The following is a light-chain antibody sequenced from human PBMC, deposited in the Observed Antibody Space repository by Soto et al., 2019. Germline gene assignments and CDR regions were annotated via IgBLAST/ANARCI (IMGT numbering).Light chain of an antibody. V-gene: IGLV1-47*01. Sequence: QSVLTQPPSASGTPGQRFTISCSGSSSNIGSNYVYWYQQLPGTAPKLFIYRNNQRPSGVPDRFSGSKSGTSASLAISGLRSEDEADYDCAAWDDSLSGRVFGTGTKVTVL. CDR2: RNN. J-gene: IGLJ1*01. CDR1: SSNIGSNY. CDR3: AAWDDSLSGRV.